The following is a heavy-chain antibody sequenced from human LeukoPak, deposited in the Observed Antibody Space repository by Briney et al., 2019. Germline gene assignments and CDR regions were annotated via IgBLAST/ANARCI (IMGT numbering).Heavy chain of an antibody. CDR1: GGSISSSY. Sequence: SETLSLTCTVSGGSISSSYCSWIRQPPGKGLEWIGYIYSSGGTNYNPSLKSRVTISVDTSKNYFSLNLRSVTAADTAVYYCARDAGPPLDAFDIWGLGTEVTVSS. CDR2: IYSSGGT. J-gene: IGHJ3*02. V-gene: IGHV4-59*01. CDR3: ARDAGPPLDAFDI.